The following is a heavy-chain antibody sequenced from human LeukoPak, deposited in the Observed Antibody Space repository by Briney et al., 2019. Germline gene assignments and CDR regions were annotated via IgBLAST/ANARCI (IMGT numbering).Heavy chain of an antibody. Sequence: GGSLRFTCAASGFTFSDYYMSWIRQAPGKGLEWVSYISSSGSTIYYADSVKGRFTISRDNAKNSLYLQMNSLRAEDTAVYYCARPEDSRDYGMDVWGQGTTVTVSS. V-gene: IGHV3-11*01. CDR1: GFTFSDYY. CDR2: ISSSGSTI. J-gene: IGHJ6*02. CDR3: ARPEDSRDYGMDV. D-gene: IGHD6-6*01.